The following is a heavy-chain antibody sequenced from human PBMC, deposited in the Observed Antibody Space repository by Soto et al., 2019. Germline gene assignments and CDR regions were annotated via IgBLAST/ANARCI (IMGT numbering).Heavy chain of an antibody. CDR2: IYYSGST. CDR1: GGSISSYY. CDR3: ASSSLYGMDV. J-gene: IGHJ6*02. Sequence: PSETLSLTCTVSGGSISSYYWSWIRQPPGKGLEWIGYIYYSGSTRYNPSLKSRVTMSIDMSKNQFSLKVGSVTAADTAGYYCASSSLYGMDVWGQGTTVTVS. V-gene: IGHV4-59*08.